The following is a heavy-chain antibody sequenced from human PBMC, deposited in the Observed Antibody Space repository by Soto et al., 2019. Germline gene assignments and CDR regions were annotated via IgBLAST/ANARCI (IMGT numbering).Heavy chain of an antibody. J-gene: IGHJ4*02. V-gene: IGHV3-30-3*01. CDR3: ARDAEYCTNGVCPFDY. CDR2: ISYDGSNK. Sequence: PGGSLRLSCAASGFTFSSYAMHWVRQAPGKGLEWVAVISYDGSNKYYADSVKGQFTISRDNSKNTLYLQMNSLRAEDTAVYYCARDAEYCTNGVCPFDYWGQGTLVTVSS. CDR1: GFTFSSYA. D-gene: IGHD2-8*01.